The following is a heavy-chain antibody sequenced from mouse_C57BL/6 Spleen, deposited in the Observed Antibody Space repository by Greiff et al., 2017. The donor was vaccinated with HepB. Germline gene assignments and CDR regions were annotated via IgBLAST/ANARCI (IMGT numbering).Heavy chain of an antibody. CDR3: LIVTTGGVGY. CDR1: GYTFTSYW. V-gene: IGHV1-61*01. Sequence: VQLQQPGAELVRPGSSVKLSCKASGYTFTSYWMDWVKQRPGQGLEWIGNIYPSDSETHYNQKFKDKATLTVDKSSSTAYMQLSSLTSEDSAVYYCLIVTTGGVGYWGQGTTLTVSS. J-gene: IGHJ2*01. CDR2: IYPSDSET. D-gene: IGHD2-5*01.